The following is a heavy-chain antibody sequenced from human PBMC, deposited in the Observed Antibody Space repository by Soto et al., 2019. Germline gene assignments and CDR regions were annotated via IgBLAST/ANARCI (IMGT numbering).Heavy chain of an antibody. Sequence: QITLKESGPTLVQPTQTLTLTCSLSGFSVTTHGVGVGWIRQPPGKALEWLAVVYWDDANRYRPSLKRRVTCNRDISKNQVVLTMANMDPVDAATYYCAHKVTADLSARVFDSWGQGTLVTVSS. V-gene: IGHV2-5*02. J-gene: IGHJ4*02. CDR1: GFSVTTHGVG. CDR2: VYWDDAN. CDR3: AHKVTADLSARVFDS. D-gene: IGHD2-21*02.